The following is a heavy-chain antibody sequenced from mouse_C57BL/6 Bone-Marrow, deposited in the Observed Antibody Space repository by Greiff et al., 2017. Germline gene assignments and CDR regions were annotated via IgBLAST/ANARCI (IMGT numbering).Heavy chain of an antibody. D-gene: IGHD4-1*01. J-gene: IGHJ3*01. CDR1: GYAFTHYL. V-gene: IGHV1-54*01. CDR3: ARAKNWDSWFAY. CDR2: INPGSGGT. Sequence: QVQLQQSGAELVRPGTSVKVSCKASGYAFTHYLIEWVKQRPGQGLEWIGVINPGSGGTTYNEKLKGKATLTADKSSSTAYMQLSSLTSEDSAVYCCARAKNWDSWFAYWGQGTLVTVSA.